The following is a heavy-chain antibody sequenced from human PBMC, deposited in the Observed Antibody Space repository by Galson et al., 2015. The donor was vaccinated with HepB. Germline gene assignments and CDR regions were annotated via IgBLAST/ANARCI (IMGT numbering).Heavy chain of an antibody. V-gene: IGHV3-7*03. J-gene: IGHJ3*02. CDR2: IKQDGSEK. CDR1: GFTFSSYW. D-gene: IGHD1-26*01. Sequence: SLRLSCAASGFTFSSYWMSWVRQAPGKGLEWVANIKQDGSEKYYVDSVKGRFTISRDDAKNSLYLQMNSLRAEDTAVYYCARDLRSYHDAFDIWGQGTMVTVSS. CDR3: ARDLRSYHDAFDI.